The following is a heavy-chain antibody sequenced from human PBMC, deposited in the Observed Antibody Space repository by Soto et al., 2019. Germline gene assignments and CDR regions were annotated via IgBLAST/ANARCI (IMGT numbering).Heavy chain of an antibody. J-gene: IGHJ4*02. V-gene: IGHV1-18*01. D-gene: IGHD6-19*01. CDR3: ARDPRIAVAGLYDY. Sequence: GASVKVSCKASGYTFTRDGISWVRQAHGQGLEWMGWISAYNGNTNYAQKLQGRVTMTTDTSTSTAYMELRSLRSDDTAVYYCARDPRIAVAGLYDYWGQGTLVTVSS. CDR1: GYTFTRDG. CDR2: ISAYNGNT.